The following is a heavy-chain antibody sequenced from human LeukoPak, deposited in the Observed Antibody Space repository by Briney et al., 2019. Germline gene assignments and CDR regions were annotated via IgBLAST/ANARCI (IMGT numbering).Heavy chain of an antibody. Sequence: PSETLSLTCTVSGGSITNYYWSWIRQPAGKGLEWIGRIYTSEDTNYNPSLKSRVTMSVDTSKNQFSLKLTSVTAADTAVYYCASAVGGLAHGHWYFDYWGQGTLVTVSS. J-gene: IGHJ4*02. D-gene: IGHD6-19*01. CDR2: IYTSEDT. V-gene: IGHV4-4*07. CDR3: ASAVGGLAHGHWYFDY. CDR1: GGSITNYY.